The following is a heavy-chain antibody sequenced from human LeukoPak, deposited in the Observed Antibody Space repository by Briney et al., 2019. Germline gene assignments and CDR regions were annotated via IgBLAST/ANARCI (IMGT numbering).Heavy chain of an antibody. Sequence: PSETLSLTCAVYGGSFSGYYWSWIRQPPGKGLGWIGEINHSGSTNYNPSLKSRVTISVDTSKNQFSLKLSSVTAADTAVYYCASGSRPPQGRSQWRHKDAFDIWGQGTMVTVSS. CDR2: INHSGST. J-gene: IGHJ3*02. V-gene: IGHV4-34*01. CDR1: GGSFSGYY. CDR3: ASGSRPPQGRSQWRHKDAFDI. D-gene: IGHD6-19*01.